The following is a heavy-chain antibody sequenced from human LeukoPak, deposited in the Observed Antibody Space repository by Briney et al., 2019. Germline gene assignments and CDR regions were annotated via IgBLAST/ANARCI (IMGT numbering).Heavy chain of an antibody. CDR3: ARHSGTYYYDSSGYYPMYNWFDH. V-gene: IGHV4-59*08. D-gene: IGHD3-22*01. CDR1: GVSISSYY. CDR2: IYYSGST. J-gene: IGHJ5*02. Sequence: SETLSLTCTVSGVSISSYYWSWLRQPPGKGLGWLGYIYYSGSTNYNPSLKSRVTISVDTSKNQFSLKLSSVTAADTAVYYCARHSGTYYYDSSGYYPMYNWFDHWGQGTLVTVSS.